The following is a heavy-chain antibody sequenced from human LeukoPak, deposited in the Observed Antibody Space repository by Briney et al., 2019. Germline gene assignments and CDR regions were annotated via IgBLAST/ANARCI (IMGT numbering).Heavy chain of an antibody. V-gene: IGHV4-39*01. CDR3: ARHLYYYGSGSRYFDY. CDR2: MYHTGNI. D-gene: IGHD3-10*01. Sequence: PSETLSLTCTVSGRSISRKNYYWGWIRQPPGKGLEWIGSMYHTGNINHNPPLESRASISVDTSKNQFSVRLSSVTAADTAVYYCARHLYYYGSGSRYFDYWGQGTLVTVSS. J-gene: IGHJ4*02. CDR1: GRSISRKNYY.